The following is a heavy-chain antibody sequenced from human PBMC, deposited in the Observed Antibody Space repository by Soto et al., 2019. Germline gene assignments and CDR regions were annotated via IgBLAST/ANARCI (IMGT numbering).Heavy chain of an antibody. D-gene: IGHD1-26*01. CDR1: GFIFENFG. J-gene: IGHJ5*02. CDR2: ISGSGFKK. CDR3: AKNQGVELVPLATVDWFDP. V-gene: IGHV3-23*01. Sequence: PGGSLRLYCAASGFIFENFGMSWVRQAPGKGLEWISSISGSGFKKYYADSVKGRFTISRDNSKSTVYLELNNLSAEDTAVYHCAKNQGVELVPLATVDWFDPWGQGSVVTSPQ.